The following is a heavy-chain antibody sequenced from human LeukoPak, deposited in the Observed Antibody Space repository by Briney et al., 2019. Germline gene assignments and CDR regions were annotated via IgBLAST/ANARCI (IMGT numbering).Heavy chain of an antibody. CDR2: IFPSGGEI. CDR3: ATYRQVLLPFES. J-gene: IGHJ4*02. V-gene: IGHV3-23*01. Sequence: GGSLRLFCAASGFTFSTFAMIWVRQPPGKGLEWVSSIFPSGGEIHYADSVKGRFTIFRDNSKSTLTLQMNSLRAEDTAIYYCATYRQVLLPFESWGQGTLVTVSS. D-gene: IGHD2-8*02. CDR1: GFTFSTFA.